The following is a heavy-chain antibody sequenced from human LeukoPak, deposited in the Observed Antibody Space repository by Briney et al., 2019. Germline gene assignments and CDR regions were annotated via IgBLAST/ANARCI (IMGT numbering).Heavy chain of an antibody. CDR3: ASSHRDDVVVADY. CDR1: GYSISSGYY. D-gene: IGHD2-2*01. Sequence: SETLSLTCTVSGYSISSGYYWGWIRQPPGKGLEWIGSIYHSGSTYYNPSLKSRVTISVDTSKNQFSLKLSSVTAADTAVYYCASSHRDDVVVADYWGQGTLVTVSS. J-gene: IGHJ4*02. CDR2: IYHSGST. V-gene: IGHV4-38-2*02.